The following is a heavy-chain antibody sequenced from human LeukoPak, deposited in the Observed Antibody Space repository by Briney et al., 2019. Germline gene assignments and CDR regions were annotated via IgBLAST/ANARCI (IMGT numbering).Heavy chain of an antibody. J-gene: IGHJ4*02. V-gene: IGHV4-59*01. CDR2: IYYSGST. CDR1: GGSISSYY. D-gene: IGHD5-18*01. CDR3: ARSGYSYGLIY. Sequence: SETLSLTCTVSGGSISSYYWSWIRQPPGKGLEWIGYIYYSGSTNYNPPLKSRVTISVDTSKNQFSLKLSSVTAADTAVYYCARSGYSYGLIYWGQGTQVTVSS.